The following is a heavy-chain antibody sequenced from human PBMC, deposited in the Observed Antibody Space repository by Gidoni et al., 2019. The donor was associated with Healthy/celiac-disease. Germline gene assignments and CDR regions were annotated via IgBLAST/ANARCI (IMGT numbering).Heavy chain of an antibody. CDR1: GGSFSGYY. D-gene: IGHD6-19*01. Sequence: QVQLQQWGAGLLKPSETLSLTCAVYGGSFSGYYWSWIRQPPGKGLEWIGEINHSGSTNYNPSLKSRVTISVDTSKNQFSLKLSAVTAADTAVYYCARATGWLDPSNFDYWGQGTLVTVSS. CDR2: INHSGST. J-gene: IGHJ4*02. CDR3: ARATGWLDPSNFDY. V-gene: IGHV4-34*01.